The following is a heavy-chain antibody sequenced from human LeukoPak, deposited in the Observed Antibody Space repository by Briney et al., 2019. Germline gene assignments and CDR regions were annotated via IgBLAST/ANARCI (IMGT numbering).Heavy chain of an antibody. Sequence: GGSLRLSCTASEFTFSSYAMYWVRQAPGKGLEWVSGVFGSGGSAHYADSVKGRFTISRDNSKNTVYLQMNSLRAEDTAVYYCGKTTTGYSSGRYPAWPVDYWGQGTLVTVSS. CDR3: GKTTTGYSSGRYPAWPVDY. CDR2: VFGSGGSA. V-gene: IGHV3-23*01. CDR1: EFTFSSYA. D-gene: IGHD6-19*01. J-gene: IGHJ4*02.